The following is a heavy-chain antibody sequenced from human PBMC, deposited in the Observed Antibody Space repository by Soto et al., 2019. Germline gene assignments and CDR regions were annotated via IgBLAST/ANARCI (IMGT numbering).Heavy chain of an antibody. CDR1: GFTFSSYA. CDR2: ISGSGGST. V-gene: IGHV3-23*01. Sequence: PGGSLRLSCAASGFTFSSYAMSWVRQAPGKGLEWVSAISGSGGSTYYADSVKGRFTISRDNSKNTLYLQMNSLRAEDTAVYYCARDPYDILTGYFPLNYYYYGMDVWGQGTTVTVSS. CDR3: ARDPYDILTGYFPLNYYYYGMDV. D-gene: IGHD3-9*01. J-gene: IGHJ6*02.